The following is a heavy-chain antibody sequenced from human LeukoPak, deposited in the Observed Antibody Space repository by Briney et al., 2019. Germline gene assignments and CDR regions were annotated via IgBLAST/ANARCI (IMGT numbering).Heavy chain of an antibody. CDR2: INNDGSTT. D-gene: IGHD6-19*01. V-gene: IGHV3-74*01. Sequence: GGSLRLSCAASGFTFSSDWMHWVRQAPGKGLVWVSRINNDGSTTAYADSVKGRFTISRDNAKNTLYLQMNSLRGEDTAVYYCARDSYSSGWGWGQGTLVTVSS. CDR1: GFTFSSDW. J-gene: IGHJ4*02. CDR3: ARDSYSSGWG.